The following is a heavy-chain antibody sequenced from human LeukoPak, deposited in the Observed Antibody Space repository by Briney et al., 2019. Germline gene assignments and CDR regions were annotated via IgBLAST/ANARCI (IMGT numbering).Heavy chain of an antibody. CDR3: AKDIAGYSSSWYAGGFDY. J-gene: IGHJ4*02. Sequence: GRSLRLSCAASGFTFDDYAMHWVRQAPGKGLEWVSGISWNSGGIGYADSVKGRFTISRDNAKNSLYLQMNSLRAEDTALYYCAKDIAGYSSSWYAGGFDYWGQGTLVTVSS. CDR1: GFTFDDYA. CDR2: ISWNSGGI. V-gene: IGHV3-9*01. D-gene: IGHD6-13*01.